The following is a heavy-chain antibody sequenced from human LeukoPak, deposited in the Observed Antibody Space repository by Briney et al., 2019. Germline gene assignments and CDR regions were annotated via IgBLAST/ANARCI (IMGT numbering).Heavy chain of an antibody. CDR3: ARDLYRIVVVPHYFDY. J-gene: IGHJ4*02. D-gene: IGHD3-22*01. CDR1: GFNFNDFA. V-gene: IGHV3-9*01. CDR2: ISWNSGSI. Sequence: PGGSLRLSCAASGFNFNDFAMHWVRQVPGKGLEWVSGISWNSGSIGYADSVKGRFTISRDNAKNSLFLQMNILRAEDTAVYYCARDLYRIVVVPHYFDYWGQGTLVTVSS.